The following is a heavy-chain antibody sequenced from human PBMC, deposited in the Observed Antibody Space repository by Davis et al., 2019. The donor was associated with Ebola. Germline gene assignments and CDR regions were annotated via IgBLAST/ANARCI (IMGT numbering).Heavy chain of an antibody. CDR3: AGYDYWFDP. V-gene: IGHV3-11*01. CDR2: IRSSDTTI. J-gene: IGHJ5*02. Sequence: GESLKISCAASGFTLSDYYMSWIRQAPGKGLEWVSSIRSSDTTIYYSDPVKGRFTVSRDNAKNSLYLQMNSLRAEDTAVYYCAGYDYWFDPWGQGTLVTVSS. CDR1: GFTLSDYY. D-gene: IGHD5-12*01.